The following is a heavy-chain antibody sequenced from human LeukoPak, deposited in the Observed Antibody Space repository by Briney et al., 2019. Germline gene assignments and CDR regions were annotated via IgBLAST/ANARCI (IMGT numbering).Heavy chain of an antibody. CDR3: ARASYGDYYFDY. V-gene: IGHV1-69*05. CDR1: GGTFSSYA. D-gene: IGHD4-17*01. CDR2: IIPIFGTA. J-gene: IGHJ4*02. Sequence: SVKVSCKASGGTFSSYAISWVRQAPGQGLEWMGRIIPIFGTANYAQKFQGRVTITTDESTSTAYMELSSLRSEDTAVYYCARASYGDYYFDYWGQGTLVTVSS.